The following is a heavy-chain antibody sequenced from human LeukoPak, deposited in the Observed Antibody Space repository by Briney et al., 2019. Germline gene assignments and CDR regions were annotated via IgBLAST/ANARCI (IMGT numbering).Heavy chain of an antibody. CDR3: ARDLAPYHQTKNWFDP. CDR2: ISPSGGST. Sequence: ASVKVSCKASGYTFTSYGISWVRQAPGQGLEWMGIISPSGGSTSYAQKFQGRVTMTRDTSTSTVYMELSSLRSEDTAVYYCARDLAPYHQTKNWFDPWGQGTLVTVSS. V-gene: IGHV1-46*01. D-gene: IGHD1-1*01. J-gene: IGHJ5*02. CDR1: GYTFTSYG.